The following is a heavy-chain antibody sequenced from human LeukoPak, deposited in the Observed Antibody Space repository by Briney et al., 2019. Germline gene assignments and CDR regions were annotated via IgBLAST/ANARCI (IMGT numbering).Heavy chain of an antibody. CDR1: GFTFSSYS. J-gene: IGHJ6*02. CDR2: ISSSSSYI. CDR3: ARELWFGELSLDGMDV. D-gene: IGHD3-10*01. V-gene: IGHV3-21*01. Sequence: GGSLRLSCAASGFTFSSYSMNWVRQAPGKGLEWVSSISSSSSYIYYADSVKGRFTISRDNSKNTLYLQMNSLRAEDTAVYYCARELWFGELSLDGMDVWGQGTTVTVSS.